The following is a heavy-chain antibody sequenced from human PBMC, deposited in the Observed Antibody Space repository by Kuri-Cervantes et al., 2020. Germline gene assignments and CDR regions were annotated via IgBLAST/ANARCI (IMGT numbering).Heavy chain of an antibody. V-gene: IGHV5-51*01. CDR3: ARHHCSGGSCYVDY. Sequence: KVSCKDSGYSFTNNWIGWVRQLPGKGLEWMGIIYPGDFDTRYSPSFQGQVTISADKSINTAYLQWSSLKASDTAMYYCARHHCSGGSCYVDYWGQGTLVTVSS. CDR1: GYSFTNNW. CDR2: IYPGDFDT. D-gene: IGHD2-15*01. J-gene: IGHJ4*02.